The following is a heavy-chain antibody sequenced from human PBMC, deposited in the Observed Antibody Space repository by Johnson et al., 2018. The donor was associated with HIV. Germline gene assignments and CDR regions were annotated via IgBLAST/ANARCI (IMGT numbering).Heavy chain of an antibody. CDR2: ISYDGSNK. J-gene: IGHJ3*02. D-gene: IGHD3-16*02. Sequence: QVQLVESGGGVVQPGRSLRLSCAASGFTFSSYGMHWVRQAPGKGLEWVAVISYDGSNKYYADSVKGRFTISRDNSKNTLYLQMNSLRAEDTAVYYCENLSESAAFDIGGQGTMGTVSS. CDR3: ENLSESAAFDI. V-gene: IGHV3-30*18. CDR1: GFTFSSYG.